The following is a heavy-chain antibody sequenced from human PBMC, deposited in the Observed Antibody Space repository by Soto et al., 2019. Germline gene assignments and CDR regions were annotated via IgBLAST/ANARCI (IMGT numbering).Heavy chain of an antibody. CDR2: IYYSGST. CDR3: AGVGDWVYYFDY. Sequence: PSDTLSLTCTVSGGSVSSGSYYWSWIRQPPGKGLEWIGYIYYSGSTNYNPSLKSRVTISVDTSKNQFSLKLSSVTAADTAVYYCAGVGDWVYYFDYWGQGTLVTVSS. CDR1: GGSVSSGSYY. D-gene: IGHD3-9*01. J-gene: IGHJ4*02. V-gene: IGHV4-61*01.